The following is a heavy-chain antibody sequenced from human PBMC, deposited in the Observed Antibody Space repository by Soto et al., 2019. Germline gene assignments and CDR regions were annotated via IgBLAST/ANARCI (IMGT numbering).Heavy chain of an antibody. CDR3: ARRYGPGFDY. Sequence: SENLSLTCTVSGGSISSYYWSWIRQPPGKGLEWIGYIYYSGSTNYNPSLKSRVTISVDTSKNQFSLKLSSVTAADTAVYYCARRYGPGFDYWGQGTLVIVSS. CDR2: IYYSGST. D-gene: IGHD4-17*01. V-gene: IGHV4-59*08. CDR1: GGSISSYY. J-gene: IGHJ4*02.